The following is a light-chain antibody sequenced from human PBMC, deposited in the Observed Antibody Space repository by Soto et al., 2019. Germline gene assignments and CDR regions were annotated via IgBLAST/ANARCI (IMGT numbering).Light chain of an antibody. Sequence: EIVLTQSPGTLSLSPGERATLSCRASQSVSSSYLAWYQHKPGQAPRLLIYGASSRATGIPDRFSGSGSGTDSTLTISRLEPEGFAVYYCQQYGSSPHTFGQGTKLEIK. CDR2: GAS. V-gene: IGKV3-20*01. CDR3: QQYGSSPHT. J-gene: IGKJ2*01. CDR1: QSVSSSY.